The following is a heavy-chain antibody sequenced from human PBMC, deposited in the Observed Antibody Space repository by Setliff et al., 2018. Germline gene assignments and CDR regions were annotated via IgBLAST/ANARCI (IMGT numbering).Heavy chain of an antibody. CDR1: GGSINSRSYY. CDR3: ARRADYSRSWSYYFDC. J-gene: IGHJ4*02. Sequence: PSETLSLTCNVSGGSINSRSYYWGWIRQPPGKGLEWIAMISYGGNTYYNPSLKRQVTISVDTSNDQFSLNLNSVTAADTAVYFCARRADYSRSWSYYFDCWGQGTLVTVSS. D-gene: IGHD6-13*01. V-gene: IGHV4-39*01. CDR2: ISYGGNT.